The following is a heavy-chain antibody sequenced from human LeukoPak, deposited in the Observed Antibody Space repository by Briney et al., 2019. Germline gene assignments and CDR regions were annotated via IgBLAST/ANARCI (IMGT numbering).Heavy chain of an antibody. CDR3: ARDSSGSSPSSFDY. Sequence: ASVKVSCKVSGYTLTELSMHWVRQAPGKGLEWMGGFDPEDGETIYAQKFQGRVTITADESTSTAYMELSSLRSEDTAVYYCARDSSGSSPSSFDYWGQGTLVTVSS. D-gene: IGHD1-26*01. V-gene: IGHV1-24*01. CDR2: FDPEDGET. J-gene: IGHJ4*02. CDR1: GYTLTELS.